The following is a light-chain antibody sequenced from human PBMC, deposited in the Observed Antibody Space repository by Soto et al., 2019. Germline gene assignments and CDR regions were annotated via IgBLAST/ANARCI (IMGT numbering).Light chain of an antibody. V-gene: IGKV3-20*01. CDR2: GAS. Sequence: EIVLTHSPCTLALSPVERATLSCSASQRVDDSHLAWYQLRPGQAPRLLIYGASTRATGIPDRFSGSGSGTDFSLTIRGLKPEDFAVYYCQQYRMSPNTFGQGTRLEIK. J-gene: IGKJ5*01. CDR3: QQYRMSPNT. CDR1: QRVDDSH.